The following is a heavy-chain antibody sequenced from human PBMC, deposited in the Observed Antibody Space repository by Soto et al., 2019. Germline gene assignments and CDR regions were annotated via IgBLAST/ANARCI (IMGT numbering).Heavy chain of an antibody. CDR1: GYTFTNYY. V-gene: IGHV1-46*01. CDR2: INPSIGST. Sequence: ASVKVSCKASGYTFTNYYITWVRQAPGQGLEWMGIINPSIGSTSYAQKFQGRVTMTRDTSTTTVYMELSSLRSEDTAVYYCATGVEMATTNFDYWGQGTQVTVSS. J-gene: IGHJ4*02. CDR3: ATGVEMATTNFDY. D-gene: IGHD5-12*01.